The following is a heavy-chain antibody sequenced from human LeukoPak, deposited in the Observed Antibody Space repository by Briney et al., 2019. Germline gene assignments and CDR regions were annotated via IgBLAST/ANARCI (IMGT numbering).Heavy chain of an antibody. CDR2: IYHSGST. V-gene: IGHV4-38-2*01. CDR3: ARGSSSSWYEVDY. J-gene: IGHJ4*02. Sequence: SETLSLTYAVSGYSISSGYYWGSIRQPPGKGLEWIGSIYHSGSTYYNPSLKSRVTISVDTSKNQFSLKLSSVTAADTAVYYCARGSSSSWYEVDYWGQGTLVTVSS. D-gene: IGHD6-13*01. CDR1: GYSISSGYY.